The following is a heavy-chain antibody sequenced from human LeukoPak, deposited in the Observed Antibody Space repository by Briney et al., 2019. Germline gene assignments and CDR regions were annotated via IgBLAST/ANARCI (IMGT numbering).Heavy chain of an antibody. J-gene: IGHJ4*02. CDR3: ARDRMDTGTYFDY. Sequence: ASVKVSCTSSGYTFTTSGITWVRQAPGQGLEWMGWISTYNGNTNYAQKLQGRVTMTTDTSTSTAYMELRSLRSDDTAMYYCARDRMDTGTYFDYWGQGTLVTVSS. D-gene: IGHD5-18*01. CDR2: ISTYNGNT. CDR1: GYTFTTSG. V-gene: IGHV1-18*01.